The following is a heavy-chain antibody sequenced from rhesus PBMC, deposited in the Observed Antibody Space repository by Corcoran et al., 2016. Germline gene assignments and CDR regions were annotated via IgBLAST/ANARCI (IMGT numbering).Heavy chain of an antibody. CDR2: MAPGNGNT. Sequence: QVQLVQSGAEVKKPGASVKLSCKTSGYTFTGYSINWVRPAPGQGLEWMGWMAPGNGNTGYAQKFQGRLTLTRDTSTTTVYMELGSLRSEGTAVYYCARDSEYTFFDYWGQGVLVTVSS. CDR1: GYTFTGYS. D-gene: IGHD6-25*01. CDR3: ARDSEYTFFDY. V-gene: IGHV1-200*01. J-gene: IGHJ4*01.